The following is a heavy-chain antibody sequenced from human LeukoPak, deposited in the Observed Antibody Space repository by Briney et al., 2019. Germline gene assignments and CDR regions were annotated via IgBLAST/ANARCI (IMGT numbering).Heavy chain of an antibody. CDR2: INPSGGST. J-gene: IGHJ6*02. V-gene: IGHV1-46*01. D-gene: IGHD5-18*01. CDR3: ARGDLWIHLWSYYYYGMDV. Sequence: EASVKVSCKASGYTFTSYYMHWVRQAPGQGLEWMGIINPSGGSTSYAQKFQGRVTMTRDTSTSTVYMELSSLRSEDTAVYYCARGDLWIHLWSYYYYGMDVWGQGTTVTVSS. CDR1: GYTFTSYY.